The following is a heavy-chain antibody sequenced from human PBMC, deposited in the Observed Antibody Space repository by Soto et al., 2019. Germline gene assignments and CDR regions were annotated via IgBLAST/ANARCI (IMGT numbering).Heavy chain of an antibody. V-gene: IGHV4-31*03. CDR3: ARGLLH. CDR2: IYYSGST. D-gene: IGHD2-21*01. CDR1: GGSISSGGYY. Sequence: QVQLQESGPGLVKPSQTLSLTCTVSGGSISSGGYYWSWIRQHPGKGLEWIGSIYYSGSTYYNPSLKRGLPTAVATTKSQSALKLSSVRDADTAVYDGARGLLHWGPGTLVTVSS. J-gene: IGHJ4*02.